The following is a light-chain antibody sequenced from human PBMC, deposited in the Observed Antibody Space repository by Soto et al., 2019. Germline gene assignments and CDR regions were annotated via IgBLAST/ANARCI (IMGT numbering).Light chain of an antibody. CDR2: EVS. CDR1: SSDVGAYNS. J-gene: IGLJ3*02. CDR3: SSYTTTSTPV. V-gene: IGLV2-14*01. Sequence: QSALTQPASVSGSPGQSITISCTGTSSDVGAYNSVSWYQQHPGKAPKVMIYEVSNRPSGVSNRFSGSKSGNTASLTISGLQTEDEADYYCSSYTTTSTPVFGGGTQLTVL.